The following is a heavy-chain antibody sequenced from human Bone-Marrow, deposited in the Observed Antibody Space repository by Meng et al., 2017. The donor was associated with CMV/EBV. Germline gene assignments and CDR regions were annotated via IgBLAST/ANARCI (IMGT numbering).Heavy chain of an antibody. J-gene: IGHJ6*02. Sequence: GESLKISCVASGFTFATHHIHWVRQTPGKGLEWVAIISPDGKTTHYADFVRGRFTISRDNAKNSLYLQMNSLRAEDTAVYYCARVQGVHVWGQGTTVTVSS. V-gene: IGHV3-30*04. CDR2: ISPDGKTT. D-gene: IGHD3-16*01. CDR1: GFTFATHH. CDR3: ARVQGVHV.